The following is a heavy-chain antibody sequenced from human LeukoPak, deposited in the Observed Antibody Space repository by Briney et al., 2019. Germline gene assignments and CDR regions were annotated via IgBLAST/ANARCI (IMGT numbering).Heavy chain of an antibody. CDR2: IYHSGST. V-gene: IGHV4-38-2*02. CDR3: ARGFKMVASNY. CDR1: GYSISSAYY. J-gene: IGHJ4*02. Sequence: SETLSLTCTVSGYSISSAYYWGWIRQPPGKGLEWIGSIYHSGSTYYNPSLKSRVAISVDTSKNQFSLKLSSVTAADTAVYYCARGFKMVASNYWGQGTLVTVSS. D-gene: IGHD6-19*01.